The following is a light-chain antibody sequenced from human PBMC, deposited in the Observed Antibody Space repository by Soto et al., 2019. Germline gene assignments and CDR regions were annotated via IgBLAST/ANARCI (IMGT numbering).Light chain of an antibody. CDR1: SSDVGAYNY. CDR3: TSWTTSTTMK. J-gene: IGLJ2*01. V-gene: IGLV2-14*01. Sequence: QSALTQPASVSRSPGQSITISCTGTSSDVGAYNYVSWYQQHPGKAPKLMIYDVNIRPSGVSNRFSGSKSGNTASLTISGLQAEDEADYYCTSWTTSTTMKFGGGTKLTVL. CDR2: DVN.